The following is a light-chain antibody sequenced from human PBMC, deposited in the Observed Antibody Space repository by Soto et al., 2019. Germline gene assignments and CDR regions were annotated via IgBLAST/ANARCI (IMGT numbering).Light chain of an antibody. CDR3: RQYGSSPSYT. CDR1: QSVSSSSY. Sequence: EIVLTQSPGTLSLSPGERANLSCRASQSVSSSSYLAWYQQKPGQAPRLLIYGASSRATGIPDRFSGSGSATDFTLTISRLEPEDFAVYYCRQYGSSPSYTFGQGNKLEIK. V-gene: IGKV3-20*01. CDR2: GAS. J-gene: IGKJ2*01.